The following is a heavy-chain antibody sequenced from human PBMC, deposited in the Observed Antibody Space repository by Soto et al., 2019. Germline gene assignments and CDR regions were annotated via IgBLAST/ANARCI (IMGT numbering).Heavy chain of an antibody. J-gene: IGHJ4*02. D-gene: IGHD6-6*01. V-gene: IGHV1-18*01. CDR3: ARDLEAPSIAYY. CDR2: ISAYNGNT. Sequence: ASVKVSCKASGYTFSSYGISGVRHAPGQGLEWMGWISAYNGNTNYAQKLQGRVTMTTDTSTSTAYMELRSLRSDETAVYYCARDLEAPSIAYYWGQGTLVTVSS. CDR1: GYTFSSYG.